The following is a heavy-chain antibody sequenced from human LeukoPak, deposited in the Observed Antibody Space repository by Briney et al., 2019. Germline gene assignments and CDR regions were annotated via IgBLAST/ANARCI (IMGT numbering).Heavy chain of an antibody. CDR2: INHSGST. D-gene: IGHD1-26*01. Sequence: SETLSLTCAVYGGSFSGYHWSWIRQPPGKGLEWIGEINHSGSTNYNPSLKSRVTISVDTSKNQFSLKLSSVTAADTAVYYCARGGVVGAIDYWGQGTLVTVSS. V-gene: IGHV4-34*01. CDR1: GGSFSGYH. CDR3: ARGGVVGAIDY. J-gene: IGHJ4*02.